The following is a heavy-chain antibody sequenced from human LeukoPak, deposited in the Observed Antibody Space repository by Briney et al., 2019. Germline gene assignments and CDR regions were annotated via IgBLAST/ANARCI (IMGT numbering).Heavy chain of an antibody. CDR3: ARFLRGATNALEI. V-gene: IGHV4-59*01. D-gene: IGHD1-26*01. J-gene: IGHJ3*02. CDR2: IFYSGTT. Sequence: SETLSLTCTVSGGSISGYYWGWIRQPPGKGLEYIGFIFYSGTTNYNPSLKSRVTISVDTSKNQFSLKLSSVTAADPAVYYCARFLRGATNALEIWGQGTMVTVSS. CDR1: GGSISGYY.